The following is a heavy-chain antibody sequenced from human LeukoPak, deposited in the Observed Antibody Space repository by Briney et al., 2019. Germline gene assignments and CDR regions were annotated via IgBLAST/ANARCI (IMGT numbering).Heavy chain of an antibody. Sequence: PGGSLRLSCAASGFTFSSYAMSWVRQAPGKGLEWVSAISGSGGSTYYADSVKGWFTISRDNSKNTLYLQMNSLRAEDTAVYYCAKGGITMIVVVIIYYFDYWGQGTLVTVSS. CDR3: AKGGITMIVVVIIYYFDY. D-gene: IGHD3-22*01. J-gene: IGHJ4*02. CDR2: ISGSGGST. V-gene: IGHV3-23*01. CDR1: GFTFSSYA.